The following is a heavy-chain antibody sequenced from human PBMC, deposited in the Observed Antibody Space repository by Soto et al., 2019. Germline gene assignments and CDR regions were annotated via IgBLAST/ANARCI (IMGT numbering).Heavy chain of an antibody. CDR3: ARVHYASSPAPFDP. V-gene: IGHV1-69*13. D-gene: IGHD3-22*01. J-gene: IGHJ5*02. CDR1: GGTFSSYA. CDR2: IIPIFGTA. Sequence: PVKVSCKASGGTFSSYAISWVRQAPGQGLEWMGGIIPIFGTANYAQKFQGRATITADESTSTAYMALSSLRSEDTAVYYCARVHYASSPAPFDPWGQGTLLTVSS.